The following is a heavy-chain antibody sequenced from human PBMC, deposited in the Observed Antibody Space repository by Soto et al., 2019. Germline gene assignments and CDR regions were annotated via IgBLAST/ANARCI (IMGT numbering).Heavy chain of an antibody. V-gene: IGHV4-59*01. J-gene: IGHJ5*02. Sequence: SETLSLTCTVSGDSISRYHWSWIRQPPGKGLEWIGYIHYSGRTNHNPSLKSRVTISLDMSKNQFSLKLTSVSAADTAVYYCARLPTTTSFSSSFDPWGQGKMVTVSS. CDR3: ARLPTTTSFSSSFDP. D-gene: IGHD6-13*01. CDR2: IHYSGRT. CDR1: GDSISRYH.